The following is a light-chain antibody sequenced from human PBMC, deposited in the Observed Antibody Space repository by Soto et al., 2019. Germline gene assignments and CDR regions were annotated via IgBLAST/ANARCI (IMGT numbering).Light chain of an antibody. CDR2: SVY. CDR3: QLYGRSPRYT. V-gene: IGKV3-20*01. CDR1: QTVDTNY. Sequence: EIVLMQSPGTLSLSPGERVTLSCRASQTVDTNYLAWYQQKPGQAPRLLIYSVYRRATGIPDRFSGSGSGSDFTLTISSLEAEDFAVYYCQLYGRSPRYTFGQGTKLEI. J-gene: IGKJ2*01.